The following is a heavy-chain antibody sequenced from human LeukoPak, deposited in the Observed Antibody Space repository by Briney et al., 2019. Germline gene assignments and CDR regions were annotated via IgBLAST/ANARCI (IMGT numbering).Heavy chain of an antibody. D-gene: IGHD2-21*01. CDR2: FIPMFGSA. V-gene: IGHV1-69*13. CDR1: GGNFNNYA. Sequence: SVKVSCKASGGNFNNYAISWVRQAPGQGREWLGGFIPMFGSANYAQKFQGRVTITADGITSIAYMELGSLTSDDTAVYYCARGRELLGIQCAFDIWGQGTVVTVAS. CDR3: ARGRELLGIQCAFDI. J-gene: IGHJ3*02.